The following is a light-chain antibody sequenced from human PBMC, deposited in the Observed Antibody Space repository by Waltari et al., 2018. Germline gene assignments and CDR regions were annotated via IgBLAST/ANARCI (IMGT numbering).Light chain of an antibody. Sequence: QSVLTQPPSVSGAPGQSITISCTGSSTNFGAGSDVHWYQQLPGTAPKLLIYANKNRPSGVPDRFSGSKSGTSASLAITGLQAEDEADYYCQSFDRSLSASVFGGGTKLTVL. CDR3: QSFDRSLSASV. V-gene: IGLV1-40*01. CDR1: STNFGAGSD. CDR2: ANK. J-gene: IGLJ3*02.